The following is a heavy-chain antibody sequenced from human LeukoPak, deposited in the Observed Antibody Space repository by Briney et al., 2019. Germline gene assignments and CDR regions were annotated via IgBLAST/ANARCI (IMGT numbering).Heavy chain of an antibody. CDR2: FRGSGGTT. CDR1: GFTFSAYA. V-gene: IGHV3-23*01. CDR3: AKDYYYDSSGYYYGDAFDI. J-gene: IGHJ3*02. Sequence: QPGGSLRLSCAASGFTFSAYAMAWVRQAPGKGLEWVSTFRGSGGTTYSADSVKGRFTISRDNSKNILYLQVNSLRAGDTAVYYCAKDYYYDSSGYYYGDAFDIWGQGTMVTVSS. D-gene: IGHD3-22*01.